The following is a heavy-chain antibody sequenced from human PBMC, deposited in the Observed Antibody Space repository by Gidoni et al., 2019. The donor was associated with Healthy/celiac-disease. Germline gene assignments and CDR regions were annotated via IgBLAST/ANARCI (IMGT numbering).Heavy chain of an antibody. CDR2: ISWNSGSI. J-gene: IGHJ6*02. CDR1: GFTFDDYA. CDR3: AKDIGGWELPNYYYYGMDV. Sequence: EVQLVESGGGLVQPGRSLRLSCAASGFTFDDYAMHWVRQAPGKGLEWVSGISWNSGSIGYADSVKGRFTISRDNAKNSLYLQMNSLRAEDTALYYCAKDIGGWELPNYYYYGMDVWGQGTTVTVSS. V-gene: IGHV3-9*01. D-gene: IGHD1-26*01.